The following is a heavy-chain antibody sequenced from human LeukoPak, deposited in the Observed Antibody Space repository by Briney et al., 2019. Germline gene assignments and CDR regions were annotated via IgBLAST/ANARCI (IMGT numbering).Heavy chain of an antibody. D-gene: IGHD5-18*01. CDR1: GFTFSSYA. CDR2: ISGSGSGGST. V-gene: IGHV3-23*01. J-gene: IGHJ4*02. Sequence: GGSLRLSCAASGFTFSSYAMSWVRQAPGKGLEWVSTISGSGSGGSTYYADSVKGRFTISRDNAKNSLYLQMNSLRAEDTALYYCAKDTGDTAMVPEYYFDYWGQGTLVTVSS. CDR3: AKDTGDTAMVPEYYFDY.